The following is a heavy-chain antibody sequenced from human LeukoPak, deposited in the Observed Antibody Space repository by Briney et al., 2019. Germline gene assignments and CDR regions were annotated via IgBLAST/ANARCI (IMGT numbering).Heavy chain of an antibody. CDR1: GGSFSGYY. CDR3: ASVGKRLGSSSWYKTLRGHNWFDP. J-gene: IGHJ5*02. V-gene: IGHV4-34*01. Sequence: PSETLSLTCAVYGGSFSGYYWSWIRQPPGKGLEWIGEINHSGSTNYNPSLKSRVTISVDTSKNQFSLKLSSVTAADTAVYYCASVGKRLGSSSWYKTLRGHNWFDPWGQGTLVTVSS. CDR2: INHSGST. D-gene: IGHD6-13*01.